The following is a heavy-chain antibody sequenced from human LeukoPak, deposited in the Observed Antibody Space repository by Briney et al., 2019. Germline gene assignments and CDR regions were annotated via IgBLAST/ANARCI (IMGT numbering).Heavy chain of an antibody. CDR3: ARSVAVAGKEFDS. CDR1: GDSISSYY. V-gene: IGHV4-4*07. CDR2: TYPSGST. Sequence: SETLSLTCTVSGDSISSYYWSWIRQPAGKGLEWIGRTYPSGSTEYNPSLKSRVTMSIDTSKKQFSLKLSSVTGADTAVYYCARSVAVAGKEFDSWGRGTLVTVSS. D-gene: IGHD6-13*01. J-gene: IGHJ4*02.